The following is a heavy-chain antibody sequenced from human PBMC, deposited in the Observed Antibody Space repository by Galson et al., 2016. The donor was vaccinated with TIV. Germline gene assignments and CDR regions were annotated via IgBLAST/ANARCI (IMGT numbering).Heavy chain of an antibody. V-gene: IGHV3-9*01. Sequence: CAASGFTFDDYGMHWVRQTPGKGLEWVSGISSNSGYRGYADSVKGRFTIFRDNAKKSLYVQMNSLRGEDTAIYYCAKARGYGYGSPTDYYYGMDVWGQGTTVTVS. J-gene: IGHJ6*02. D-gene: IGHD5-18*01. CDR1: GFTFDDYG. CDR2: ISSNSGYR. CDR3: AKARGYGYGSPTDYYYGMDV.